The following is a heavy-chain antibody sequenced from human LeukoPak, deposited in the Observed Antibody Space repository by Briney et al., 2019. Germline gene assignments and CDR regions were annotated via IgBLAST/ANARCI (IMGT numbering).Heavy chain of an antibody. CDR3: ARGAVTIFGVVAFDY. V-gene: IGHV4-34*01. CDR1: GGSFSGYY. J-gene: IGHJ4*02. Sequence: SETLSLTCAVYGGSFSGYYWSWIRQPPGKGLEWIGEINHSGSTNYNPSLKSRVTISVDTSKNQFSLKLSSVTAADTAVYYCARGAVTIFGVVAFDYWGQGTLVTVSS. D-gene: IGHD3-3*01. CDR2: INHSGST.